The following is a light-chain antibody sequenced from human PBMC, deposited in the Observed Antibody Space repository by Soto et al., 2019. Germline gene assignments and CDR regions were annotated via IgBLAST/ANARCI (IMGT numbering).Light chain of an antibody. V-gene: IGKV3D-15*01. CDR1: QSVSSN. Sequence: DIVLTQSPGTLSLSPGERATVSCRASQSVSSNYLAWYQQKPGQAPRLLIYGASSRATGIPARFSGSGSGTDFTLTISSLQSEDFAVYYCQQYNTWPPITFGQGTRLEIK. J-gene: IGKJ5*01. CDR3: QQYNTWPPIT. CDR2: GAS.